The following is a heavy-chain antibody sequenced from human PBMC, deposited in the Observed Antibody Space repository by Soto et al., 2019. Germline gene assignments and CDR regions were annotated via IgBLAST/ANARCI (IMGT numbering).Heavy chain of an antibody. Sequence: SVKVSCKPSGYSFSNFYVHWVRQAPGQGLEWMGIIDPSSGTTSYTQKFQERVTMTRDTSMSTVYMELSRLRSEDTAVYYCARGAVVVPNGLIAGMDVWGLGTTVTVSS. J-gene: IGHJ6*02. CDR3: ARGAVVVPNGLIAGMDV. CDR1: GYSFSNFY. D-gene: IGHD2-15*01. V-gene: IGHV1-46*01. CDR2: IDPSSGTT.